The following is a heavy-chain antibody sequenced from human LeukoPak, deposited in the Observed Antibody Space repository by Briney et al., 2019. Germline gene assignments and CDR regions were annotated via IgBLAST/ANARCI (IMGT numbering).Heavy chain of an antibody. CDR3: ARGPYGSGGYYDY. V-gene: IGHV3-7*01. CDR2: IKQDGSEK. J-gene: IGHJ4*02. CDR1: GFTFRSNW. D-gene: IGHD3-10*01. Sequence: GGSLRLSCGASGFTFRSNWMSWVRQAPGKGLEWVANIKQDGSEKNYVDSVKGRFTISRDNAKNSLYLQMNSLRAEDTAVYYCARGPYGSGGYYDYWGQGTLVTVSS.